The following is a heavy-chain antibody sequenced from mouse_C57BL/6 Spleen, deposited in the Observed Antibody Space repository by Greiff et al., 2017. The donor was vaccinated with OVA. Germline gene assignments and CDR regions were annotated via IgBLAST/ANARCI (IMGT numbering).Heavy chain of an antibody. V-gene: IGHV1-82*01. J-gene: IGHJ1*03. CDR1: GYAFSSSW. CDR3: ARALRSGYFDV. CDR2: IYPGDGDT. D-gene: IGHD1-1*01. Sequence: VKLMESGPELVKPGASVKISCKASGYAFSSSWMNWVKQRPGKGLEWIGRIYPGDGDTNYNGKFKGKATLTADKSSSTAYMQLSSLTSEDSAVYFCARALRSGYFDVWGTGTTVTVSS.